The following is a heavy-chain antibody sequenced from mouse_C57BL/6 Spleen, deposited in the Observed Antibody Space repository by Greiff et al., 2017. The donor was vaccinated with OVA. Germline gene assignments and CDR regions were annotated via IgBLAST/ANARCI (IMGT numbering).Heavy chain of an antibody. V-gene: IGHV1-69*01. CDR2: IDPSDSYT. Sequence: QVQLKQPGAELVMPGASVKLSCKASGYTFTSYWMHWVKQRPGQGLEWIGEIDPSDSYTNYNQKFKGKSTFTVDKSSSTAYMQLSSLTSEDSAVYYCARQDYYYWGQGTSVTVSS. J-gene: IGHJ4*01. CDR1: GYTFTSYW. D-gene: IGHD2-13*01. CDR3: ARQDYYY.